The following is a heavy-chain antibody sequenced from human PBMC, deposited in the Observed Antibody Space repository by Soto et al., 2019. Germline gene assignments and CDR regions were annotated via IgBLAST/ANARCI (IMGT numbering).Heavy chain of an antibody. J-gene: IGHJ6*02. Sequence: GASVKVSCKASGYTFTGYYMHWVRQAPGQGLEWMGWINPNSGGTNYAQKFQGWVTMTRDTSISTAYMELSSLRSEDTAVYYCARGHRRSITIFGVVTTDLYYYYGMDVWGQGTTVTVSS. CDR1: GYTFTGYY. CDR2: INPNSGGT. D-gene: IGHD3-3*01. CDR3: ARGHRRSITIFGVVTTDLYYYYGMDV. V-gene: IGHV1-2*04.